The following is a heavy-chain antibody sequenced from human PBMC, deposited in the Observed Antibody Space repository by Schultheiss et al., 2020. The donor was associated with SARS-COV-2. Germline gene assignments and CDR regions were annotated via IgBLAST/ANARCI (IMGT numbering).Heavy chain of an antibody. CDR1: GYTFTGYY. V-gene: IGHV1-18*04. CDR3: ARDRRYSGYEWDFDY. Sequence: ASVKVSCKASGYTFTGYYMHWVRQAPGQGLEWMGWISAYNGNTNYAQKLQGRVTMTTDTSTSTAYMELRSLRSDDTAVYYCARDRRYSGYEWDFDYWGQGTLVTVSS. CDR2: ISAYNGNT. J-gene: IGHJ4*02. D-gene: IGHD5-12*01.